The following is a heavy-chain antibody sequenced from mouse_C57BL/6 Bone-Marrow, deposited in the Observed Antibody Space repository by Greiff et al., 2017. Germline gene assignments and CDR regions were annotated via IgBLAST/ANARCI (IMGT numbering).Heavy chain of an antibody. CDR2: IDPSDSYT. D-gene: IGHD1-1*01. CDR1: GYTFTSYW. CDR3: ARQLRRDYFDY. V-gene: IGHV1-59*01. Sequence: QVQLKQPGAELVRPGTSVKLSCKASGYTFTSYWMHWVKQRPGQGLEWIGVIDPSDSYTNYNQKFKGKVTLTVDTSSSTAYMQLSSLTSEDSAVYYCARQLRRDYFDYWGQGTTRTVSS. J-gene: IGHJ2*01.